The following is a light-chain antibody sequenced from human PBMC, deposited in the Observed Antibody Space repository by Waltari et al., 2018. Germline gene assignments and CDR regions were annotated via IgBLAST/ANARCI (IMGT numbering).Light chain of an antibody. J-gene: IGKJ1*01. V-gene: IGKV3-20*01. CDR1: QSVSSSY. CDR3: QQYGSSPVT. CDR2: GAS. Sequence: EIVLTQSPGTLSLSPGERATLPCRASQSVSSSYLAWYQQKPGQAPRLLIYGASSRATGIPDRFSGSGSGTDFTLTISRLEPEDFAVFYCQQYGSSPVTFGQGTKVEVK.